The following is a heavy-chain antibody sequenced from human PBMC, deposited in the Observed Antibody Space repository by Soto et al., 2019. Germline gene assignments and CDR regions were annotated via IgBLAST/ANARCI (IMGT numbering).Heavy chain of an antibody. CDR2: IIPIFGTA. V-gene: IGHV1-69*01. J-gene: IGHJ6*02. CDR1: GGTFSSYA. CDR3: ARDRSGSGWPGGYYYGMDV. Sequence: QVQLVQSGAEVKKPGSSVKVSCKASGGTFSSYAISWVRQAPGQGLEWMGGIIPIFGTANYAQKFQGRVTITADEATSTAYMELSSLRSEDTAVDYCARDRSGSGWPGGYYYGMDVWGQGTTVTVSS. D-gene: IGHD6-19*01.